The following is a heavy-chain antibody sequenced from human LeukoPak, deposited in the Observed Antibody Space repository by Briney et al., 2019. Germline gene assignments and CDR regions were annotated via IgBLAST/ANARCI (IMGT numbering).Heavy chain of an antibody. CDR1: GFTFSSYS. CDR2: ISSSSSYI. V-gene: IGHV3-21*01. Sequence: PGGSLRLSCAASGFTFSSYSMNWVCQAPGKGLEWVSSISSSSSYIYYADSVKGRFTISRDNAKNSLYLQMNSLRAEDTAVYYCARDTPYYYGMDVWGKGTTVTVSS. CDR3: ARDTPYYYGMDV. J-gene: IGHJ6*04.